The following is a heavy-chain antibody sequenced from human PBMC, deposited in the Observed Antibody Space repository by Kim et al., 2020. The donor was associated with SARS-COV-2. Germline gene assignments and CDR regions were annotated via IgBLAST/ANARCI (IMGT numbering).Heavy chain of an antibody. J-gene: IGHJ4*02. CDR3: ARDSGQLELTGGLEGQTFDY. Sequence: ASVKVSCKASGYTFTSYGISWVRQAPGQGLEWMGWISAYNGNTNYAQKLQGRVTMTTDTSTSTAYMELRSLRSDDTAVYYCARDSGQLELTGGLEGQTFDYWGQGTLVTVSS. D-gene: IGHD1-1*01. CDR2: ISAYNGNT. CDR1: GYTFTSYG. V-gene: IGHV1-18*01.